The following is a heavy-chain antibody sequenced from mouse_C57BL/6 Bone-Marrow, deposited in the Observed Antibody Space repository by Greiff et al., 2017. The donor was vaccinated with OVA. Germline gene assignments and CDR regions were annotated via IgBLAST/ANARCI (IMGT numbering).Heavy chain of an antibody. CDR3: ALYYYGSSLYYAMDY. V-gene: IGHV1-53*01. CDR2: INPSNGGT. Sequence: VQLQQPGTELVKPGASVKLSCKASGYTFTSYWMHWVKQRPGQGLEWIGNINPSNGGTNYNEKFKSKATLTVDKSSSTAYMQLSSLSSEDSAVYYCALYYYGSSLYYAMDYWGQGTSVTVSS. J-gene: IGHJ4*01. D-gene: IGHD1-1*01. CDR1: GYTFTSYW.